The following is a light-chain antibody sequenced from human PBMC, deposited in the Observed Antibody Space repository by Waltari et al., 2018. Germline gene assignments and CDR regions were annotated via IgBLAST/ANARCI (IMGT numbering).Light chain of an antibody. CDR2: EVT. Sequence: QSALTQPASVSGSPGQSITISCTGTSNDIGSYNLVSWYQQDPGKAPTLMIYEVTKRPSEVSSRFSGAKSGNTASLTSAGLQAEDEADYYCSSYAGSTTLVIFGGGTKLTV. CDR1: SNDIGSYNL. J-gene: IGLJ2*01. CDR3: SSYAGSTTLVI. V-gene: IGLV2-23*02.